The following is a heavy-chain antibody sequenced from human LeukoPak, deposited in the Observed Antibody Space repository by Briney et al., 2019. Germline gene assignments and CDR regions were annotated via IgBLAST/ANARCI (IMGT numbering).Heavy chain of an antibody. CDR1: GFTFSTYE. V-gene: IGHV3-48*03. CDR3: ARWEYCSSTYCSFDY. CDR2: ISGTGRTR. Sequence: PGGSLRLSCAASGFTFSTYEMNWVRQAPGKGLEWVSYISGTGRTRNYADSVKGRFTISRDNAKNSLYLQMNSLRAEDTAVYYCARWEYCSSTYCSFDYWGQGTLVTVSP. D-gene: IGHD2-2*01. J-gene: IGHJ4*02.